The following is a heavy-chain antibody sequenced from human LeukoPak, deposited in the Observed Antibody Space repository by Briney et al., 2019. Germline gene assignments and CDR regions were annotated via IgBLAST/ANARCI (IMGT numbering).Heavy chain of an antibody. V-gene: IGHV3-53*01. CDR1: GFTVSSNY. D-gene: IGHD4-23*01. J-gene: IGHJ3*02. CDR3: ARDADGGNSLDAFDI. Sequence: PGGSLRLSCAASGFTVSSNYMSWVRQAPGKGLEWVSVIYSGGSTYYADSVKGRFTISRDNSKNTLYLQMNGLRAEDTAVYYCARDADGGNSLDAFDIWGQGTMVTVSS. CDR2: IYSGGST.